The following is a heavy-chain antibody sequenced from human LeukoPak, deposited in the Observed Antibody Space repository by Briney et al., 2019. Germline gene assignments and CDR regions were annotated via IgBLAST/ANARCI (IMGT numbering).Heavy chain of an antibody. Sequence: SETLSLTCTVSGGSISSYYWSWIRQPAGKGLEWIGRIYNSGITNYNPSLKSRVTMSMDTSMNQFSLNLRSVTAADTAVYYCARDYGDFPAYYFDYWGQGTLVTVSS. V-gene: IGHV4-4*07. CDR2: IYNSGIT. D-gene: IGHD4-17*01. CDR3: ARDYGDFPAYYFDY. CDR1: GGSISSYY. J-gene: IGHJ4*02.